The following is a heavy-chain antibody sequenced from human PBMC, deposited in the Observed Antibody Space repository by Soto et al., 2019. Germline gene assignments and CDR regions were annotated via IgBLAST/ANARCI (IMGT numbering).Heavy chain of an antibody. Sequence: QVQLVQSGAAVRKPGASVKVSCEASGYTFTSYDIYWVRQASGQGLEWMGWMNPNTGNSGYAQKFQGRVTMTSDTSINGAHMELRSRRSEDTAVYYCARRAETNGWNGFGADKYYFDFWGQGTLVTVSS. CDR2: MNPNTGNS. CDR1: GYTFTSYD. CDR3: ARRAETNGWNGFGADKYYFDF. D-gene: IGHD1-1*01. J-gene: IGHJ4*02. V-gene: IGHV1-8*01.